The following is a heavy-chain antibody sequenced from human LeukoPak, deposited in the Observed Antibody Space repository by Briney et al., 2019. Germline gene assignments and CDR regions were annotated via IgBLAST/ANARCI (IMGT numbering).Heavy chain of an antibody. CDR3: ARASIAAAVSGGGFDI. Sequence: PGGSLRLSCAASRFTFSSYAMSWVRQAPGKGLEWVSAISGSGAGTYYTDSVKGRFTISRDISKNTLYLQMNSLRVEDTAVYYCARASIAAAVSGGGFDIWGQGTMVTVSS. D-gene: IGHD6-13*01. V-gene: IGHV3-23*01. CDR1: RFTFSSYA. J-gene: IGHJ3*02. CDR2: ISGSGAGT.